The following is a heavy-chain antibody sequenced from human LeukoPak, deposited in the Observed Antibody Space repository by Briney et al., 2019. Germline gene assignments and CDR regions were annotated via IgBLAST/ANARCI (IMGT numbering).Heavy chain of an antibody. J-gene: IGHJ5*02. V-gene: IGHV3-21*01. CDR3: ARDRRGYSGYDWVS. D-gene: IGHD5-12*01. Sequence: GGSLRLSCAASGFTFSSYSMNWVRKAPGKGLEWVSSISSSSSYIYYADSVKGRFTISRDNAKNSLYLQMNSLRAEDTAVYYCARDRRGYSGYDWVSWGQGTLVTVSS. CDR1: GFTFSSYS. CDR2: ISSSSSYI.